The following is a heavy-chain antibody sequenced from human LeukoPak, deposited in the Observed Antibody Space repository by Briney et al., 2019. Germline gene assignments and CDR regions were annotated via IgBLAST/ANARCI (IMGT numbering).Heavy chain of an antibody. CDR3: AVGLSNTFDI. CDR2: ISYDGSNK. D-gene: IGHD3-10*01. CDR1: GFTLSNYA. J-gene: IGHJ3*02. Sequence: PGGSLRLSCAASGFTLSNYAVSWVRQAPGKGLEWVAVISYDGSNKYYADSVKGRFTISRDNSKNTLYLQMNSLRAEDTAVYYCAVGLSNTFDIWGQGTMVTVSS. V-gene: IGHV3-30*03.